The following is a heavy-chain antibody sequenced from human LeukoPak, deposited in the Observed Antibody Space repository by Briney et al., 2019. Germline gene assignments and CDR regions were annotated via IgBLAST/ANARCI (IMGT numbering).Heavy chain of an antibody. J-gene: IGHJ6*03. CDR3: ARQRVDTARTYYYYYMDV. Sequence: GESLKISCKGSGYSFTSYWIGWVRQMPGKGLEWMGIIYPGDSDTRYSPSFQGRVTISADKSISTAYLQWSSLKASDTAMYYCARQRVDTARTYYYYYMDVWGKGTMVTVSS. CDR2: IYPGDSDT. D-gene: IGHD5-18*01. CDR1: GYSFTSYW. V-gene: IGHV5-51*01.